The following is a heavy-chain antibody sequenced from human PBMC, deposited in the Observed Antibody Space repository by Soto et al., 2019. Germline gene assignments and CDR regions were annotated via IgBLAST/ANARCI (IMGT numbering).Heavy chain of an antibody. CDR3: ATGKSNRLWLGEQPHYYYMDV. CDR2: INHSGST. Sequence: SETLSLTCAVYGGSFSGYYLSWIRQPPGKGLEWIGEINHSGSTNYNPSLKSRVTISVDTSKNQFSLKLSSVTAEDTAVYYCATGKSNRLWLGEQPHYYYMDVWGKGTTVTVSS. CDR1: GGSFSGYY. D-gene: IGHD3-10*01. V-gene: IGHV4-34*01. J-gene: IGHJ6*03.